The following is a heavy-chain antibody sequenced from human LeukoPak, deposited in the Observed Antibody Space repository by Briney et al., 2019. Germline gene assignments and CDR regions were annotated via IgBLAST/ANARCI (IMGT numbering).Heavy chain of an antibody. J-gene: IGHJ4*02. Sequence: GGSLRLSCAASGFTFSSYWMHWVRQASGKGLVWVSRINSDGSSTSYADSMKGRFTISRDNAKNTLYLQMNSLRAEDTAVYYCARGFGGSTKYYFDYWGQGTLVTVSS. CDR3: ARGFGGSTKYYFDY. D-gene: IGHD5-12*01. CDR2: INSDGSST. CDR1: GFTFSSYW. V-gene: IGHV3-74*01.